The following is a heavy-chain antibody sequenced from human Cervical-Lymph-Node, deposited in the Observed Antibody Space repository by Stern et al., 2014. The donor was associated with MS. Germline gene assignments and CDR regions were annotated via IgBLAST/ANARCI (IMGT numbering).Heavy chain of an antibody. CDR2: ISTYTGGA. Sequence: QVQLVESGAEVKKPGASVKVSCKASGYSFTAYFIHWVRQAPGQGLEWMGWISTYTGGANYAQRFQGRVTMTRDTSISTTYMELSRLRSDDTAVYYCARDRGSHSDYWGQGTLVTVSS. J-gene: IGHJ4*02. D-gene: IGHD1-26*01. V-gene: IGHV1-2*02. CDR3: ARDRGSHSDY. CDR1: GYSFTAYF.